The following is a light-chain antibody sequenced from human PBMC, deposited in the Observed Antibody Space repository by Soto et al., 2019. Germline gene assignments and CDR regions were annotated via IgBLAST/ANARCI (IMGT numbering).Light chain of an antibody. J-gene: IGKJ4*01. CDR3: QQFYDYPLS. V-gene: IGKV3-15*01. CDR2: GAS. CDR1: QSVSSN. Sequence: EIVMTQSPVTLSVSPGERASLSCRASQSVSSNLLWYQQKPGQAPRLLIHGASTRATGIPARFSGSGSGTEFTLTISRLQSEDFATYYCQQFYDYPLSFGGGTKVEI.